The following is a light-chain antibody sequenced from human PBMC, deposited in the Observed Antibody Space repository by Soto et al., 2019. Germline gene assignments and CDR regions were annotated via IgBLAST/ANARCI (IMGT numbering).Light chain of an antibody. Sequence: EIVLTQSPVTLSLSPGERATLSCSASQSVSSTYLAWYQQKPGQAPRLLIYGASSRATGIPDRFSGSGSGTDFTLIISRLEPEDFAVYYCQQYAGSPWTFGQGTKVDI. CDR3: QQYAGSPWT. CDR2: GAS. V-gene: IGKV3-20*01. J-gene: IGKJ1*01. CDR1: QSVSSTY.